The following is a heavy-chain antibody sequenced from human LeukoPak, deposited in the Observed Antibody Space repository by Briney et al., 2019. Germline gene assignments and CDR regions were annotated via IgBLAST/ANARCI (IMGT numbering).Heavy chain of an antibody. CDR3: ARRSGSLAFDI. CDR2: IYYSGST. CDR1: GGSIRSSSYY. V-gene: IGHV4-39*01. D-gene: IGHD1-26*01. Sequence: SETLSLTCSASGGSIRSSSYYWGWIRQPPGKGLEWIANIYYSGSTYYNPSLKSRLTISVDTSKNQFSLNLSSVTAADTAVYYCARRSGSLAFDIWGQGTMVTVSS. J-gene: IGHJ3*02.